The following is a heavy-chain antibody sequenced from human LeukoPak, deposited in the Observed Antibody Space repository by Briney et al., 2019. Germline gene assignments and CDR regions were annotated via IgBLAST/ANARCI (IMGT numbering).Heavy chain of an antibody. V-gene: IGHV3-43*02. D-gene: IGHD6-13*01. Sequence: GESLRLSCAASGFTFDDYAMHWVRQAPGKGLEWVSLISGAGGSTYYADSVKGRFTISRGNSKNSLYLQMNSLRAEDTALYYCAKDKTAAAGDNFDYWGQGTLVTVSS. CDR1: GFTFDDYA. CDR3: AKDKTAAAGDNFDY. CDR2: ISGAGGST. J-gene: IGHJ4*02.